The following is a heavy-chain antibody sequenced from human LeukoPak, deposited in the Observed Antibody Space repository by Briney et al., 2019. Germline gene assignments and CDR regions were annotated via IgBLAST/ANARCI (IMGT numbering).Heavy chain of an antibody. CDR1: GFTFSSYA. J-gene: IGHJ4*02. CDR3: AKDRDFWSGYPDY. V-gene: IGHV3-23*01. CDR2: ISGSGGST. Sequence: GGSLRLSCAASGFTFSSYAMSWVRQAPGKGLEWVSAISGSGGSTYYADSVKGRLTISRDNSKNTLYLQMNSLRAEDTAVYYCAKDRDFWSGYPDYWGQGTLVTVSS. D-gene: IGHD3-3*01.